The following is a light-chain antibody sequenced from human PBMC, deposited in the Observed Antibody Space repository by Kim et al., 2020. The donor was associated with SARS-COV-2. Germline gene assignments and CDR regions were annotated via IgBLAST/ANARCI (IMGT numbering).Light chain of an antibody. J-gene: IGLJ1*01. Sequence: SYELTQPPSVSVSPGQTARITCSGDALPKQYVYWYQQKPGQAPVLVIYKDSERPSGIPERFSGSSSGTTVTLTISGVQAEDEADYYCQSADSSGTYGVFGTGTKVTVL. CDR3: QSADSSGTYGV. V-gene: IGLV3-25*03. CDR2: KDS. CDR1: ALPKQY.